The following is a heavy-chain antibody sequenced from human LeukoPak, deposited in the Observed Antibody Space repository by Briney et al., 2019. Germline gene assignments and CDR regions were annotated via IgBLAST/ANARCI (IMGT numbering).Heavy chain of an antibody. J-gene: IGHJ3*02. CDR1: GYTFTSYY. CDR2: INPSGGST. Sequence: GASVKVSCKASGYTFTSYYMHWVRQAPGQGLEWMGIINPSGGSTSYAQKFQGRVTMTRDTSTSTVYMELSSLRSEDTAVYYCARDQREGIAARPGLNAFGIWGQGTMATVSS. D-gene: IGHD6-6*01. V-gene: IGHV1-46*01. CDR3: ARDQREGIAARPGLNAFGI.